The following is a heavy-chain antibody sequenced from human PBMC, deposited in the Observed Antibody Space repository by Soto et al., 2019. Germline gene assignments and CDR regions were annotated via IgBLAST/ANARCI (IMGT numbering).Heavy chain of an antibody. V-gene: IGHV3-15*01. CDR1: GLTFSNVW. CDR3: GITAMINRDSSTSFDY. Sequence: PGGSLRLACSGSGLTFSNVWMTWVRQAPGKGLEWVGRIKSKSDGETADVAAPVKARFTISRDDSKNAVFLEMNSLKSEDTALYYCGITAMINRDSSTSFDYWGRGTQVTVSS. J-gene: IGHJ4*02. CDR2: IKSKSDGETA. D-gene: IGHD5-18*01.